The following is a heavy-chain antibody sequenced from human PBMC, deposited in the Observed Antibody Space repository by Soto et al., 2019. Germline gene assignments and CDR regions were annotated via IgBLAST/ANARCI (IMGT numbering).Heavy chain of an antibody. CDR3: ARDASVTISTGGFDY. Sequence: GGSLRLSCAASGFTFSSYWMSWVRQAPGKGLEWVANIKQDGSEKYYVDSVKGRFTISRDNSKNTLYLQMNSLRAEDTAVYYCARDASVTISTGGFDYWGQGTLVTVSS. J-gene: IGHJ4*02. D-gene: IGHD4-4*01. CDR1: GFTFSSYW. CDR2: IKQDGSEK. V-gene: IGHV3-7*01.